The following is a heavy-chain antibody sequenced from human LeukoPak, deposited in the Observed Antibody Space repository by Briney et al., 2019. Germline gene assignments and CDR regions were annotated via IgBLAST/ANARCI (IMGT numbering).Heavy chain of an antibody. J-gene: IGHJ4*02. D-gene: IGHD5-12*01. Sequence: GGSLRLSCAASGFTFHHYSMHWVRQPPGKGLEWVSLISWDGGITYYADSVWGRFTISRDNSKNSLSLEMNSLRTEDTALYYCAKDSNTGGYSFGSWGQGTLVTVTS. V-gene: IGHV3-43*01. CDR3: AKDSNTGGYSFGS. CDR1: GFTFHHYS. CDR2: ISWDGGIT.